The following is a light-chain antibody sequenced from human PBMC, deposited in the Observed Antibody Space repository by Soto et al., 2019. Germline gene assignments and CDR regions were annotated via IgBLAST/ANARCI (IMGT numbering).Light chain of an antibody. CDR3: QQRSNCPIT. J-gene: IGKJ5*01. CDR2: DAS. CDR1: QSVSKY. Sequence: EIVLTQSPATLSLSPGERATLSCRTSQSVSKYFAWYQQKPGRAPRLLIYDASSRATGIPARFIGSGSGTDFTLTISSLEPEDVAIYYCQQRSNCPITFGQGTRLEIK. V-gene: IGKV3-11*01.